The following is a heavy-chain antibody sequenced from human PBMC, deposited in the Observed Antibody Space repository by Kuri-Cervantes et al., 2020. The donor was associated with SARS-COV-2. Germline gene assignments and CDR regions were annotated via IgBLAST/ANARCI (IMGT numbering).Heavy chain of an antibody. CDR1: GFTFSSYG. D-gene: IGHD3-22*01. CDR2: IRYDGSNK. J-gene: IGHJ6*03. CDR3: AREAVVPDYYDSSGYSGPPYYMDV. Sequence: GGSLRLSCAASGFTFSSYGMHWVRQAPGKGLEWVAFIRYDGSNKYYADSVKGRFTISRDNSKNTLYLQMNSLRAEDTAVYYCAREAVVPDYYDSSGYSGPPYYMDVWGKGTTVTVSS. V-gene: IGHV3-30*02.